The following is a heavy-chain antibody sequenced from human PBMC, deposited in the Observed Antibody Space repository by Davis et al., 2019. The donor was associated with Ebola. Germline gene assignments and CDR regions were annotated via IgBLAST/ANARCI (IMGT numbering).Heavy chain of an antibody. CDR2: TSHNERER. CDR3: ARALHDEVLDY. CDR1: GFTFSNHA. D-gene: IGHD1-1*01. Sequence: PGGPLRLPCVPSGFTFSNHAMHWVRQAPGKGLEWVAVTSHNERERFYGESVQGRFTISRDNSEDVLYLQMESLRPDDTAIYFCARALHDEVLDYWGQGTPVTVSS. V-gene: IGHV3-30*04. J-gene: IGHJ4*02.